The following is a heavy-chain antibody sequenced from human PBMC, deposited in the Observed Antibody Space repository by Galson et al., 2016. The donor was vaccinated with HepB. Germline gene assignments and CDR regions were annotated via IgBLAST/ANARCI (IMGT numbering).Heavy chain of an antibody. Sequence: ETLSLTCIVSSGSISSSSYYWDWIRQPPGKGLEWIGDIYYSGTTRYNPSLKSRVTVSLDTSKNQFSLKVTSVTVADTAVYYCARAGVTSGWLTATIKWFDPWGQGTRVTVSS. J-gene: IGHJ5*02. CDR1: SGSISSSSYY. CDR2: IYYSGTT. D-gene: IGHD6-19*01. CDR3: ARAGVTSGWLTATIKWFDP. V-gene: IGHV4-61*05.